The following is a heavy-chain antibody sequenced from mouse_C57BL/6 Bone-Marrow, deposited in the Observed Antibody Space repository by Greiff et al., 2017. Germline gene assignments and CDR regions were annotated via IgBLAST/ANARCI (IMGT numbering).Heavy chain of an antibody. V-gene: IGHV5-15*01. Sequence: DVMLVESGGGLVQPGGSLKLSCAASGFTFSDYGMAWVRQAPRKGPEWVAFISNLAYSIYYADTVTGRFTSSRENAKNTLYLEMSSLRSEDTAMYYCARMTTVVATGDWYFDVWGTGTTVTVSS. CDR3: ARMTTVVATGDWYFDV. CDR1: GFTFSDYG. D-gene: IGHD1-1*01. CDR2: ISNLAYSI. J-gene: IGHJ1*03.